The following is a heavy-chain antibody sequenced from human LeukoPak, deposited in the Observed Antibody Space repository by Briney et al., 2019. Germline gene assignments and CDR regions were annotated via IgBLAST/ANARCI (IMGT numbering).Heavy chain of an antibody. CDR2: ISGSGGSA. CDR3: AKGRGDYFDY. Sequence: PGGSLRLSCAASGFTFSSYAMSWVRQAPGKGLEWVSAISGSGGSAYYADSVKGRFTISRDNSKNTLYPQMNSLRAEDTAVYYCAKGRGDYFDYWGQGTLVTVSS. V-gene: IGHV3-23*01. D-gene: IGHD3-10*01. J-gene: IGHJ4*02. CDR1: GFTFSSYA.